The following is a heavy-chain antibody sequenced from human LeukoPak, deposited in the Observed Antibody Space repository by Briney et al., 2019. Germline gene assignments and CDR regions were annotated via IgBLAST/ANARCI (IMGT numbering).Heavy chain of an antibody. J-gene: IGHJ5*02. D-gene: IGHD2/OR15-2a*01. V-gene: IGHV4-4*02. CDR3: ARQRLDLWDPEFAP. Sequence: SETLSLTCAVSGGSISSSNWWSWVRQPPGKGLEWIGEIYHSGSTYYNPSLKSRVTISVDTSKNQFSLKLSSVTAADTAVYYCARQRLDLWDPEFAPWGQGTLVTVSS. CDR2: IYHSGST. CDR1: GGSISSSNW.